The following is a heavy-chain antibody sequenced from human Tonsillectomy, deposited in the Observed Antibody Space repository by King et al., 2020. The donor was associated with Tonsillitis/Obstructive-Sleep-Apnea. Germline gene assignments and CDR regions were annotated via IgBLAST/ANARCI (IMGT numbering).Heavy chain of an antibody. V-gene: IGHV3-23*04. CDR2: ISGSGNST. CDR1: GFTFSSYA. D-gene: IGHD3-16*01. CDR3: ADPGGRSGPHDVFDI. Sequence: VQLVESGGGLVQPGGSLRLSCAASGFTFSSYAINWVRQTPGKGLEWVSAISGSGNSTYYADSVKGRFTISRDNSKNTLYLQMNSLRAEDTAIYYCADPGGRSGPHDVFDIWGQGTMVTVSS. J-gene: IGHJ3*02.